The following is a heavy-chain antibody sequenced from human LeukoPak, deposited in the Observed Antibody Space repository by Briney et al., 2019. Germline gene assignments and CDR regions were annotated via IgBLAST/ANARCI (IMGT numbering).Heavy chain of an antibody. Sequence: PGGSLRLSCAASGFTFSSYAMSWVRRAPGKGLEWVSAITGGGSGIYYADSMKSRFTISRDNSKNTLYLQINSLRAEDTAVYYCAKWGDYDVLTGYYVSDYWGQGTLVTVSS. J-gene: IGHJ4*02. V-gene: IGHV3-23*01. CDR2: ITGGGSGI. CDR3: AKWGDYDVLTGYYVSDY. D-gene: IGHD3-9*01. CDR1: GFTFSSYA.